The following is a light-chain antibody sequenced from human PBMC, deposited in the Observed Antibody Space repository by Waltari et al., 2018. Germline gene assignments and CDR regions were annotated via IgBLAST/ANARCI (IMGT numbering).Light chain of an antibody. CDR1: QSVVFSSNNKNY. CDR3: QQCYTFPYT. Sequence: DIVLTQSPEYLPVSLGERATIHVKSIQSVVFSSNNKNYLAGYQQKPGQPPKLLITWASTRESEVPDRFSGSGSETDFTLTISSLQAEDVAVYYCQQCYTFPYTFGQGTKLEIK. V-gene: IGKV4-1*01. CDR2: WAS. J-gene: IGKJ2*01.